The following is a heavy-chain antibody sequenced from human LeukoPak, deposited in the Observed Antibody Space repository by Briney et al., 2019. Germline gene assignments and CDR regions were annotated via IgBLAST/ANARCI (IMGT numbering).Heavy chain of an antibody. Sequence: GGSLRLSCAASGFTFDDYGMSWVRQAPGKGLEWVSGINWNGGSAGYADSVKGRFTISRDNAKNSLYLQMNSLRAEDTALYYCAREGSGSYYDWDYFDYWGQGTLVTVSS. V-gene: IGHV3-20*04. D-gene: IGHD1-26*01. CDR2: INWNGGSA. CDR3: AREGSGSYYDWDYFDY. J-gene: IGHJ4*02. CDR1: GFTFDDYG.